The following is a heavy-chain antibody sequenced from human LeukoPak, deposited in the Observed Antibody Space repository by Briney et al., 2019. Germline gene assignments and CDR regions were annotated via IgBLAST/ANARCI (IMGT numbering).Heavy chain of an antibody. V-gene: IGHV1-69*04. CDR3: ARISDTTRVTAAFDV. Sequence: SVKVSCKPSGGTFSTYDIHWVRQAPGQRLEWMGRIIPIGDIAEYAQNFQGRVTMTADKSTTTAYLEVRSLKSEDTALYYCARISDTTRVTAAFDVWGQGTMVTAS. CDR2: IIPIGDIA. J-gene: IGHJ3*01. CDR1: GGTFSTYD. D-gene: IGHD1-1*01.